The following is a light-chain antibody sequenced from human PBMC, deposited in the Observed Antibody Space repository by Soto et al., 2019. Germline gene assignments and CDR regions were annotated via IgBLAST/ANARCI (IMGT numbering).Light chain of an antibody. CDR1: QSVSSH. CDR3: QQRYNWPRGST. J-gene: IGKJ4*01. Sequence: EIVLTQSPATLSFSPGERATLSCRASQSVSSHLAWFQQKPGQAPRLLIYEASNRATGIPARFSGSGSGTDFTLTISSPQPEDFAVYYCQQRYNWPRGSTFGGGTKVEIK. V-gene: IGKV3-11*01. CDR2: EAS.